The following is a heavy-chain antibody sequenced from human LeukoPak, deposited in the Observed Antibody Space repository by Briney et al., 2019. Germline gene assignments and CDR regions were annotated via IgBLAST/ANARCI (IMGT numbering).Heavy chain of an antibody. CDR3: ARGIVVKPSANWFDP. CDR1: GGTFSIYA. CDR2: IIPIFGTA. Sequence: SVNVSCKASGGTFSIYAISWVRQAPGQGLEWMGGIIPIFGTANYAQKFQGRVTITADESTSTAYMELSSLRSEDTAVYYCARGIVVKPSANWFDPWGQGTPVTVSS. J-gene: IGHJ5*02. V-gene: IGHV1-69*13. D-gene: IGHD2-2*01.